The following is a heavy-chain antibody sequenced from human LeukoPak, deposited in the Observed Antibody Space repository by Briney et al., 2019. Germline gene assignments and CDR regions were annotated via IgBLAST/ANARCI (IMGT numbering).Heavy chain of an antibody. Sequence: GGSLRLSCAASGFTFSSYGMHWVRQAPGKGLEWVAVIWYDGSNKYYADSVKGRFTISRDNSKNTLYLQMNSLRAEDTAVYYCARADNYYDSRGYYSYYGMDVWGQGTTVTVSS. CDR2: IWYDGSNK. D-gene: IGHD3-22*01. CDR1: GFTFSSYG. V-gene: IGHV3-33*01. CDR3: ARADNYYDSRGYYSYYGMDV. J-gene: IGHJ6*02.